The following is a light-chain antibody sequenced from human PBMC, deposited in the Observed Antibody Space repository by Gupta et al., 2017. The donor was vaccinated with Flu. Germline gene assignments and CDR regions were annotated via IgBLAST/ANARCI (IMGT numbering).Light chain of an antibody. J-gene: IGLJ1*01. CDR1: SSNIGSNN. CDR3: AAWDDSLNGHYV. V-gene: IGLV1-44*01. CDR2: GNS. Sequence: QSVLAQPPSASATPGQRVTIPCSGSSSNIGSNNVNWYQQVPGTAPKLLIYGNSQRPSGVPDRFSGSKPGTSASLAISGLQSEDEADYYCAAWDDSLNGHYVFGTGTKVTAL.